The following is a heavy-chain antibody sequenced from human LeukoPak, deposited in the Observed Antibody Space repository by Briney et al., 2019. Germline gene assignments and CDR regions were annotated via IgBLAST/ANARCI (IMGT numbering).Heavy chain of an antibody. Sequence: GGSLRLSCAASGFTFSDYYMSWIRQAPGKGLEWVSYISSSGSAIYYADSVKGRFTMSRDNAKNSLYLQMNSLRAEDTAVYYCAKRPSGYGMDVWGQGTTVTVSS. CDR3: AKRPSGYGMDV. CDR1: GFTFSDYY. J-gene: IGHJ6*02. CDR2: ISSSGSAI. V-gene: IGHV3-11*01. D-gene: IGHD6-6*01.